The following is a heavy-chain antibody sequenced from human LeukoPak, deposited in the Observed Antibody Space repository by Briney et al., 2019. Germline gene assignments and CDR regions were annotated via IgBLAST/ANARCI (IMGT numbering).Heavy chain of an antibody. J-gene: IGHJ4*02. D-gene: IGHD6-13*01. Sequence: PGGSLRLSCAASGFTVSSNYMSWVRQAPGRGLEWVSVIYSGGDTYYADPVKGRFTISRDNSKNTLYLQMNRLRAEDTAVYYCACPVRSRSWSSLDSWGQGTLVTVSS. CDR3: ACPVRSRSWSSLDS. CDR2: IYSGGDT. CDR1: GFTVSSNY. V-gene: IGHV3-53*01.